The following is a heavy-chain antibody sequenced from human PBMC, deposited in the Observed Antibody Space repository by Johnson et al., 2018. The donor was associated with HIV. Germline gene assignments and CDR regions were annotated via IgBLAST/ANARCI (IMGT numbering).Heavy chain of an antibody. Sequence: VQLVESGGGLVQPGGSLRLSCAASGFTFSSYAMSWVRQAPGKGLEWVSAIRGSGGSTYYADSVKGRFTISRDNAKNTLYLQMNSLRGEDTAIYYCAKDERQLGGWSHAFDIWGHGTEVSVSS. D-gene: IGHD7-27*01. CDR1: GFTFSSYA. CDR2: IRGSGGST. CDR3: AKDERQLGGWSHAFDI. V-gene: IGHV3-23*04. J-gene: IGHJ3*02.